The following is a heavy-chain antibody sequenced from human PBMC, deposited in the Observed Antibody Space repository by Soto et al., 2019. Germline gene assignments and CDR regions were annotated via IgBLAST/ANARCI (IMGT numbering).Heavy chain of an antibody. CDR1: SGSFSGYY. CDR2: ISQSGNT. Sequence: PSETLSLTCSIYSGSFSGYYWSWIRQPPGKGLEWIGEISQSGNTNYSPSLKSRVSISIDTSKKQFSLNLASVSAADTAVYYCARAPKVSGSPQTRPDFWGQGTLVTVS. D-gene: IGHD6-25*01. V-gene: IGHV4-34*01. CDR3: ARAPKVSGSPQTRPDF. J-gene: IGHJ4*02.